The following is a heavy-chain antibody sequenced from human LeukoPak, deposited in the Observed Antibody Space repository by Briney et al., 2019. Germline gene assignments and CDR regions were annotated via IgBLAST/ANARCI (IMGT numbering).Heavy chain of an antibody. D-gene: IGHD4-17*01. CDR3: ARDWDYGDYHFDY. CDR2: IWYDGSNK. J-gene: IGHJ4*02. Sequence: GGSLRLSCAASGFTFSSYGMHWVRQAPGKGREWVAVIWYDGSNKYYADSVKGRFTISRDNSKNTLYLQINSLRAEDTAVYYSARDWDYGDYHFDYWGQGTLVTVSS. V-gene: IGHV3-33*01. CDR1: GFTFSSYG.